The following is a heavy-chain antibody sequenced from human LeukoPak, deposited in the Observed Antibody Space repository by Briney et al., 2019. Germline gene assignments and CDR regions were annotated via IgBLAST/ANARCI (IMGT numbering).Heavy chain of an antibody. J-gene: IGHJ6*02. Sequence: GGSLRLSCAASGFTFSSYAMSWVRQAPGKGLEWVAVIWSDGSSKHYADSVKGRFTISRDNSKNTLYLQMSSLRAEDTALHYCARGQPPSYYDMDVWGQGTTVTVSS. V-gene: IGHV3-33*08. CDR2: IWSDGSSK. D-gene: IGHD6-13*01. CDR1: GFTFSSYA. CDR3: ARGQPPSYYDMDV.